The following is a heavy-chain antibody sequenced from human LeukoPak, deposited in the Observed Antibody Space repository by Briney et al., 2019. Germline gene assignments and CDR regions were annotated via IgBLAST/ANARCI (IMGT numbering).Heavy chain of an antibody. V-gene: IGHV1-2*02. Sequence: ASVKVSCKASGYTFTGYYMHWVRQAPGQGLEWMGWINPNSGGTKYAQKFQGRVTMTSDTSISTAYMELSSLISDDTAIYYCGKSLVGPSNWFDPWGQGTLVIVSS. D-gene: IGHD1-26*01. CDR1: GYTFTGYY. J-gene: IGHJ5*02. CDR2: INPNSGGT. CDR3: GKSLVGPSNWFDP.